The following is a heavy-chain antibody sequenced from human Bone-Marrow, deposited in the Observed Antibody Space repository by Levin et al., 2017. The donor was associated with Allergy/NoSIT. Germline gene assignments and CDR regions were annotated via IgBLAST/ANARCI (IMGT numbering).Heavy chain of an antibody. D-gene: IGHD3-10*01. J-gene: IGHJ5*02. CDR3: ARDGSGKFFNWFDP. V-gene: IGHV4-59*12. Sequence: SETLSLTCTVSGGSISTYYWSWIRQPPGKGLEWIGYVYYSGGTNYNPSLKSRVTILVDTSKNQFSLKLRSVTAADTAVYYCARDGSGKFFNWFDPWGQGTLVTVSS. CDR2: VYYSGGT. CDR1: GGSISTYY.